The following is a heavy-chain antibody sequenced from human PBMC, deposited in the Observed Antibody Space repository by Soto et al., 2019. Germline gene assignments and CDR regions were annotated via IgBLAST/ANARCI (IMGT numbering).Heavy chain of an antibody. CDR2: INHSGST. V-gene: IGHV4-34*01. J-gene: IGHJ2*01. CDR3: ERGRGDDYNQHCYFNL. D-gene: IGHD4-4*01. CDR1: GWSISGYY. Sequence: QVHLQQWRAGLLKPSETLSRTCAVNGWSISGYYWRWIRLPPGNGREWIGDINHSGSTNDNPSLKRRVAISVGTSNNQCARKLSSVTAADTAVYYCERGRGDDYNQHCYFNLWGGGTLVTVSS.